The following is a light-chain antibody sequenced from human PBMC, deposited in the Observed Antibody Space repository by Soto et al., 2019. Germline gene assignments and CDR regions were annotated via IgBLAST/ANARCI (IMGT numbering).Light chain of an antibody. Sequence: EIVLTQSPATLTVSPGERATLSCRTSQIIGTNLAWYQQKPGQAPRLLIYGAFIRAPGFPVRFRGTGSGSEFTLTISSLQSEDGALYYCQQYDKWPYTFGQGTRLEIK. CDR1: QIIGTN. V-gene: IGKV3-15*01. J-gene: IGKJ5*01. CDR2: GAF. CDR3: QQYDKWPYT.